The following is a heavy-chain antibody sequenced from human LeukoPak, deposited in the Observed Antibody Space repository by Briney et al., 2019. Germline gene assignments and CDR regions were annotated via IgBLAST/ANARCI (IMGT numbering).Heavy chain of an antibody. V-gene: IGHV3-30*02. CDR1: GFTFSSYG. Sequence: GGSLRLSCAASGFTFSSYGMHWVRQAPGKGLEWVAFIRYDGSNKYYVDSVKGRFTISRDNSKSTLYLQMNSLRAEDTAVYYCARGGGYSYAPLFDYWGQGTLVTVSS. CDR3: ARGGGYSYAPLFDY. J-gene: IGHJ4*02. D-gene: IGHD5-18*01. CDR2: IRYDGSNK.